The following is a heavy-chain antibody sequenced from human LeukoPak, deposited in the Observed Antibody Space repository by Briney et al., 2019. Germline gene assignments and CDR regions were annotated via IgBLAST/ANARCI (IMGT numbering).Heavy chain of an antibody. D-gene: IGHD1-26*01. CDR2: IGTHSTST. CDR3: TRRVGGTPDY. V-gene: IGHV3-23*01. CDR1: GFTFSSYV. J-gene: IGHJ4*02. Sequence: GGSLRLSCAASGFTFSSYVMTWVRQAPGAGLEWVSAIGTHSTSTDYPDSVKGRFTISRDDSKNTVFLQMTSLRVEDTALYYCTRRVGGTPDYWGLGTLVTVSS.